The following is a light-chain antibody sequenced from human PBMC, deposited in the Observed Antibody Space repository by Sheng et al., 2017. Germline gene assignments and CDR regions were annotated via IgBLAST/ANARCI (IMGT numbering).Light chain of an antibody. CDR3: QQYSNYPWT. CDR2: GAS. CDR1: QSVGTH. J-gene: IGKJ1*01. V-gene: IGKV3-15*01. Sequence: DIVMTQSPATLSVSPGERVTLSCRASQSVGTHLCWYQQKLGQAPRLLIYGASTRATGVPARFSGSGSGTEFTLTISSLQSEDSASYYCQQYSNYPWTFGQGTTVEVK.